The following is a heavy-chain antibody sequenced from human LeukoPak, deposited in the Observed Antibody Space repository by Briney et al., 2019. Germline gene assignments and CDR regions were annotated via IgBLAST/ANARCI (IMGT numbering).Heavy chain of an antibody. D-gene: IGHD4-17*01. Sequence: GGSLRLSCAASGFTFSSYGMHWVRQAPGKGLEWVAVISYDGSNKYYADSVKGRFTISRDNSKNTLYLQMNSLRAEDTAVYYCARVNGDYPSFDYWGQGTLVTVPS. CDR2: ISYDGSNK. V-gene: IGHV3-30*03. CDR1: GFTFSSYG. CDR3: ARVNGDYPSFDY. J-gene: IGHJ4*02.